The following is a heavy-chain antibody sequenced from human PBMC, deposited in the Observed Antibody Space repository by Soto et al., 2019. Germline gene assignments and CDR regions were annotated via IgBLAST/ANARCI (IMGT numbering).Heavy chain of an antibody. CDR1: GTTFSNYA. CDR3: VARRYCSGGSCPDYFDY. Sequence: QVQVVQSGAEVKKPGSSVKVSCKASGTTFSNYAISWVRQAPGQGLEWMGGIIPIFGTTNYPQKFQGRLTITAAESTSTVYMELSSLTSEDTAVYYCVARRYCSGGSCPDYFDYWGQGTLVTVSS. J-gene: IGHJ4*02. V-gene: IGHV1-69*01. D-gene: IGHD2-15*01. CDR2: IIPIFGTT.